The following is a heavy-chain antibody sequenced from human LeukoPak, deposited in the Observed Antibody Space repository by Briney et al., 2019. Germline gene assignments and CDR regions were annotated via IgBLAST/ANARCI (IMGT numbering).Heavy chain of an antibody. CDR3: ARDGDCSSTSCYYFDY. CDR1: GFTFDDYG. CDR2: INWNGGST. Sequence: GGSLRLSCAASGFTFDDYGMSWVRQAPGKGLEWVSGINWNGGSTGYADSVKGRFTISRDNAKNSLYLQMNSLRAEDTALYYCARDGDCSSTSCYYFDYWGQGTLVTVSS. J-gene: IGHJ4*02. D-gene: IGHD2-2*01. V-gene: IGHV3-20*04.